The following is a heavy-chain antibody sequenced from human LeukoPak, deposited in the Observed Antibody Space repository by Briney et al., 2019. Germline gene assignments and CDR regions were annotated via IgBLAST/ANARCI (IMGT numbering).Heavy chain of an antibody. V-gene: IGHV1-69*13. D-gene: IGHD2-15*01. CDR3: ARPYCSGGSCYSGGNYYYYGMDV. CDR2: VIPIFGTA. J-gene: IGHJ6*02. CDR1: GGTFSSYA. Sequence: SVKVSCKASGGTFSSYAISWVRQAPGQGVECMGGVIPIFGTANYAQKLQGRVTITADESTSTAYMELSSLRSEDTAVYYCARPYCSGGSCYSGGNYYYYGMDVWGQGTTVTVSS.